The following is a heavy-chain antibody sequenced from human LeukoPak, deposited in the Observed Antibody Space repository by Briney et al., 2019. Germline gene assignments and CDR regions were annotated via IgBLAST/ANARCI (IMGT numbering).Heavy chain of an antibody. J-gene: IGHJ6*04. CDR2: INPIGVRT. CDR1: GYTFTSYY. CDR3: ARETEMVTNYYSYYCMDD. V-gene: IGHV1-46*01. Sequence: GASVKASCKASGYTFTSYYMHWLRQAPGQGPEWMGRINPIGVRTSYAEKFQGRISMTRDTSTSTGYMALSRLRSEDSAVYYCARETEMVTNYYSYYCMDDCGEGGTVIVAS. D-gene: IGHD5-18*01.